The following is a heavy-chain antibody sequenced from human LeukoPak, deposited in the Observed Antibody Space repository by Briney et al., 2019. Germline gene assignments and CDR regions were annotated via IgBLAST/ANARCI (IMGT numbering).Heavy chain of an antibody. V-gene: IGHV3-7*01. Sequence: PGGSLRLSCAASGFTFSSYWMSWVRQAPGKGLEWVANVKQDGSEKYYVDSVKGRLTISRDNAKNSLYLQMNSLRAEDTAVYYCARDGGIVGATRYYYYMDVWGKGTTVTVSS. CDR2: VKQDGSEK. CDR1: GFTFSSYW. CDR3: ARDGGIVGATRYYYYMDV. D-gene: IGHD1-26*01. J-gene: IGHJ6*03.